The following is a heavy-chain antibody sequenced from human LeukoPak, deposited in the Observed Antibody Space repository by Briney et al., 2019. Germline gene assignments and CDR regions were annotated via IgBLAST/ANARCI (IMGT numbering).Heavy chain of an antibody. CDR2: IRYGGSNK. V-gene: IGHV3-30*02. CDR1: GFTFSSYG. J-gene: IGHJ5*02. D-gene: IGHD3-22*01. Sequence: GGSLRLSCAASGFTFSSYGMHWVRQAPGKGLEWVAFIRYGGSNKYYADSVKGRFTISRDNSKNTLYLQMNSLRAEDTAVYYCAKEGVSKALPFYDSSGYFEAWGQGTLVTVSS. CDR3: AKEGVSKALPFYDSSGYFEA.